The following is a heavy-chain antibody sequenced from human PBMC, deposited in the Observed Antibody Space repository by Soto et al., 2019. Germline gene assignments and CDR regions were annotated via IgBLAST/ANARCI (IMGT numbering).Heavy chain of an antibody. CDR2: IFSSGTT. J-gene: IGHJ6*02. V-gene: IGHV4-30-4*01. D-gene: IGHD3-9*01. Sequence: PKTRCLNCTFSGDAIASVNKYSSSIRQAPGKGLEWIGYIFSSGTTSSNPALQSRLTMSLDTSQNQFSLKLNSVTAADTAVYFCARVLFQFDFSSGMDVLRQ. CDR3: ARVLFQFDFSSGMDV. CDR1: GDAIASVNKY.